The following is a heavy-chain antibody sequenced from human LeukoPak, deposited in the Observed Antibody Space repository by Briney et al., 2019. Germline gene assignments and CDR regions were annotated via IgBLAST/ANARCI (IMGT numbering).Heavy chain of an antibody. Sequence: ASVKVSCKASGYTFTSYGIRWVRQAPGQGLEWMGWISAYNGNTNYAQKLQGRVTMTTDTSTSTAYMELRSLRSDDTAVYYCAREDGILTGYLRRYYYYGMDVWGQGTTVTVSS. D-gene: IGHD3-9*01. CDR1: GYTFTSYG. CDR3: AREDGILTGYLRRYYYYGMDV. J-gene: IGHJ6*02. CDR2: ISAYNGNT. V-gene: IGHV1-18*01.